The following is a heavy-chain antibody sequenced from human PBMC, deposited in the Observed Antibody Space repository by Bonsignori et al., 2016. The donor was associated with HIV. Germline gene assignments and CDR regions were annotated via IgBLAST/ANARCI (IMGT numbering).Heavy chain of an antibody. J-gene: IGHJ4*02. D-gene: IGHD7-27*01. V-gene: IGHV4-4*07. CDR2: IYASGST. CDR3: ARDGTGDGDYFDY. Sequence: RQAPGKGLEWLGRIYASGSTDYNPSLKSRVTVSVDTSKNQFSLKLISVTAADTAVYYCARDGTGDGDYFDYWGQGTLVTVSS.